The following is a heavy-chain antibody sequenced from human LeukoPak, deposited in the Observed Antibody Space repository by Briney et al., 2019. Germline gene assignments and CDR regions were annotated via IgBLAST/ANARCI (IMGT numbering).Heavy chain of an antibody. CDR2: ISLNGLT. CDR3: SRENGAFSPFGY. V-gene: IGHV4-4*02. CDR1: GGSISNTNW. Sequence: SEPLSLTCGVSGGSISNTNWWSWVRQPPGQGLEWIGEISLNGLTNYNPSLKSRVTVSLDKSKNHLSLNLTSVTAADTAVYYCSRENGAFSPFGYWGQGTLVTVPS. J-gene: IGHJ4*02. D-gene: IGHD2-8*01.